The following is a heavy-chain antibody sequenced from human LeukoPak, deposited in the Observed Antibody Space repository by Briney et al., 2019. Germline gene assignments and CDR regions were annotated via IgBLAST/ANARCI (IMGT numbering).Heavy chain of an antibody. V-gene: IGHV3-23*01. Sequence: EPGGSLRLSCAASGFTFSSYAMSWVRQAPGKGLEWVSAISGSGGSTYYADSVKGRFTISRDNSKNTLYLQMNSLRAEDTAVYYCARDRGIVVVPAAMFQVPSPTSLDYWGQGTLVTVSS. CDR1: GFTFSSYA. CDR2: ISGSGGST. J-gene: IGHJ4*02. CDR3: ARDRGIVVVPAAMFQVPSPTSLDY. D-gene: IGHD2-2*01.